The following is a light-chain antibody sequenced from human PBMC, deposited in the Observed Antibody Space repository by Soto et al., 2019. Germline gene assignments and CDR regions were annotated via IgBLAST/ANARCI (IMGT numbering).Light chain of an antibody. CDR3: QQYNTWHPKMA. CDR1: QSVSSD. V-gene: IGKV3-15*01. Sequence: VVTQSPATLSVFPGETATLSCRASQSVSSDLAWYQQRPGQAPRLLIYGASTRATGIPARFRGSGSGKEFRLTISSLQSEDFATYYCQQYNTWHPKMAFGRGTKVEIK. J-gene: IGKJ1*01. CDR2: GAS.